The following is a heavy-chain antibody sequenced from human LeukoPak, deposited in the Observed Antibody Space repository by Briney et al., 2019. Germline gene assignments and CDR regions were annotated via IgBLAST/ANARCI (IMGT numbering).Heavy chain of an antibody. Sequence: PSETLSLTCTVSGASVSSASYWTWIRQPPGKGVEWIAHIYNGVNTNYNPSLKSRVTISVDRSKNQFSLKLSSVTAADTAVYYCARFLWFGENYFDYWGQGTLVTVSS. J-gene: IGHJ4*02. CDR3: ARFLWFGENYFDY. CDR2: IYNGVNT. D-gene: IGHD3-10*01. CDR1: GASVSSASY. V-gene: IGHV4-61*01.